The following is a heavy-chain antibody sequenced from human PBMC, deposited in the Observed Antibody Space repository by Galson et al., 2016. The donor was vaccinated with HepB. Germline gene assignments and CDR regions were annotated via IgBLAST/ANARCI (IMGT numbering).Heavy chain of an antibody. CDR1: GFNFISYA. CDR2: ITGSEDATDAADS. D-gene: IGHD3-3*01. J-gene: IGHJ4*02. V-gene: IGHV3-23*01. CDR3: AKDRAWDIFGFCFFDS. Sequence: SLRLSCAPSGFNFISYAMSWVRQAPGKGLEWVAGITGSEDATDAADSSYADPVKGRFTIYRDNSKQTLYLQMNSLRAEDTAFYYCAKDRAWDIFGFCFFDSWGQGTLVTVSS.